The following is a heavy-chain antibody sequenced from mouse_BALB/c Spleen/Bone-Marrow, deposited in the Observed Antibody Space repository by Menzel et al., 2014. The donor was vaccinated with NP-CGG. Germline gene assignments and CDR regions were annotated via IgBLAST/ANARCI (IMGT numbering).Heavy chain of an antibody. D-gene: IGHD2-13*01. CDR1: GITVSSYA. J-gene: IGHJ2*01. CDR3: ARGGMTPFDF. V-gene: IGHV5-6-5*01. Sequence: EVQRVESGGGLVKPGGSLKLSCEASGITVSSYAMSWVRQTPEERLEWVASIGSGGRKHYPDSVEGRLTISRDNARNILYLQVSSLRSEDTAMYYCARGGMTPFDFWGQGITLTVSS. CDR2: IGSGGRK.